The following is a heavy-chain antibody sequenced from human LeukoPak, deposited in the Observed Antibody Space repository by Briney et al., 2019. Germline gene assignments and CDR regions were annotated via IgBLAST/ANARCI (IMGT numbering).Heavy chain of an antibody. CDR3: AREPRYDYVWGSYRYPLDY. Sequence: GGSLRLSCAASGFTFSSYAMHWVRQAPGKGLEWVAVKSYDGSNKYYADSVKGRFTISRDNSKNTLYLQMNSLRAEDTAVYYCAREPRYDYVWGSYRYPLDYWGQGTLVTVSS. D-gene: IGHD3-16*02. CDR1: GFTFSSYA. J-gene: IGHJ4*02. CDR2: KSYDGSNK. V-gene: IGHV3-30*04.